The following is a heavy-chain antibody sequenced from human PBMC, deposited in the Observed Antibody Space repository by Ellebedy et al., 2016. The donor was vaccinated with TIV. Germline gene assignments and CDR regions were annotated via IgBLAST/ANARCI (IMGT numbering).Heavy chain of an antibody. Sequence: SETLSLTCTVSGGSISSYYWSWIRQPPGKGLEWIGYIYYSGSTNYNPSLKSRVTISVDTSKNQFSLKLSSVTAADTAVYYCATDSSGWYSDAFDIWGQGTMVTVSS. D-gene: IGHD6-19*01. V-gene: IGHV4-59*01. J-gene: IGHJ3*02. CDR2: IYYSGST. CDR1: GGSISSYY. CDR3: ATDSSGWYSDAFDI.